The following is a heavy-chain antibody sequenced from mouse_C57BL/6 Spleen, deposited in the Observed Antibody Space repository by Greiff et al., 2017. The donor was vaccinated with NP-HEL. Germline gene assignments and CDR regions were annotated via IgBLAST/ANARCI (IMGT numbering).Heavy chain of an antibody. CDR1: GYTFTDYY. J-gene: IGHJ2*01. V-gene: IGHV1-75*01. Sequence: VQLQQSGPELVKPGASVKISCKASGYTFTDYYINWVKQRPGQGLEWIGWIFPGSGSTYYNEKFKGKATLTVDKSSSTAYMLLSSLTSEDSAVYFCARWDGTTVVEYYFDYWGQGTTLTVSS. CDR3: ARWDGTTVVEYYFDY. D-gene: IGHD1-1*01. CDR2: IFPGSGST.